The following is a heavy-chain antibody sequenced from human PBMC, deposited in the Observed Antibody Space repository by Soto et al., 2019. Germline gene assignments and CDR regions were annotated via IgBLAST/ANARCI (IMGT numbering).Heavy chain of an antibody. CDR1: GGSFSGYY. CDR3: ARRPPRDPIYYGMDF. Sequence: SETLSLTCAVYGGSFSGYYWSWIRQPPGKGLEWIGEINHSGSTNYNPSLKSRVTISVDTSKNQFSLKLSSVTAADTAVYYCARRPPRDPIYYGMDFWGQGTTVTLSS. V-gene: IGHV4-34*01. CDR2: INHSGST. J-gene: IGHJ6*02.